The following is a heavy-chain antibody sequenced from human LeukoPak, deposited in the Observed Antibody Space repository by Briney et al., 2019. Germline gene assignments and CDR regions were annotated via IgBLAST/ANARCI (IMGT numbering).Heavy chain of an antibody. CDR2: IIPIFGTA. CDR3: ARDLSHSPVVVPAAALGGTDY. CDR1: GGTFSSYA. Sequence: SVKVSCKASGGTFSSYAISWVRQAPGQGLEWMGGIIPIFGTANYAQKFQGRVTITTDESTSTAYMELSSLRSEDTAVYYCARDLSHSPVVVPAAALGGTDYWGQGTLVTVSS. J-gene: IGHJ4*02. D-gene: IGHD2-2*01. V-gene: IGHV1-69*05.